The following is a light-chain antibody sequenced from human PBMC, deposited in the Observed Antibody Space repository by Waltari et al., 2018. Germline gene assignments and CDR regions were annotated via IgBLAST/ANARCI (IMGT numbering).Light chain of an antibody. CDR3: QQSYSTLFT. CDR2: AAS. Sequence: DIQMTQSPSSLSASVGDRVTIPCRASQSISSYLNWYQQKPGKAPKPLIYAASSLQSGVPSRFSGSGSGTDFTLTISSLQPEDFATYYCQQSYSTLFTFGPGTKVDIK. CDR1: QSISSY. J-gene: IGKJ3*01. V-gene: IGKV1-39*01.